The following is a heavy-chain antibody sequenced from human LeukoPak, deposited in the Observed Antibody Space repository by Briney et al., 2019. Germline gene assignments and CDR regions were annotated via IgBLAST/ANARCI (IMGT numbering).Heavy chain of an antibody. J-gene: IGHJ5*02. D-gene: IGHD3-3*01. CDR2: INHSGST. CDR1: GGSFSGYC. V-gene: IGHV4-34*01. Sequence: PSETLSLTCAVYGGSFSGYCWSWIRQPPGKGLEWIGEINHSGSTNYNPSLKSRVTISVDTSKNQFSLKLSSVTAADTAVYYCARGDFWSGPGSHNWFDPWGQGTLVTVSS. CDR3: ARGDFWSGPGSHNWFDP.